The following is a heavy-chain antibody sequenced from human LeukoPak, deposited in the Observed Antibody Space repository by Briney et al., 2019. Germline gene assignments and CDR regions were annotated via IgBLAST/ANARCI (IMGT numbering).Heavy chain of an antibody. CDR1: GFNFRDHW. D-gene: IGHD4-17*01. CDR2: IKNDGSET. CDR3: AKSLFYGDYDYYYYGMDV. V-gene: IGHV3-7*03. Sequence: GGSLRLSRAVSGFNFRDHWMDWVRQAPGKGLQWVGHIKNDGSETYYLDSLKGRFSISRDNTNNALYLQMNSLRVEDTAVYYCAKSLFYGDYDYYYYGMDVWGQGTTVTVSS. J-gene: IGHJ6*02.